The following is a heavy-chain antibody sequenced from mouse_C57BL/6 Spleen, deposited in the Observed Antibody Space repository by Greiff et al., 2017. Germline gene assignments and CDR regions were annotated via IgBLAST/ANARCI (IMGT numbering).Heavy chain of an antibody. D-gene: IGHD2-4*01. CDR1: GYAFTNYL. CDR2: INPGSGGT. Sequence: VKLQESGAELVRPGTSVKVSCKASGYAFTNYLIEWVKQRPGQGLEWIGVINPGSGGTNYNEKFKGKATLTADKSSSTAYLQLSSLTSEDSAVYVCARSGDYARFAYWGQGTLVTVSA. J-gene: IGHJ3*01. CDR3: ARSGDYARFAY. V-gene: IGHV1-54*01.